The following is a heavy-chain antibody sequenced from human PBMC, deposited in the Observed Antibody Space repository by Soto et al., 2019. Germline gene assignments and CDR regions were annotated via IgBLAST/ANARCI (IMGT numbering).Heavy chain of an antibody. CDR1: GGSISSSCYY. V-gene: IGHV4-39*01. CDR2: IYYSGST. Sequence: PSETLSLTCTVSGGSISSSCYYWGWIRQPPGKGLEWIGSIYYSGSTYYNPSLKSRVTISVDTSKNQFSLKLSSVTAADTAVYYCARHTGLLEWLLLTIFDYWGQGTLVTVSS. CDR3: ARHTGLLEWLLLTIFDY. J-gene: IGHJ4*02. D-gene: IGHD3-3*01.